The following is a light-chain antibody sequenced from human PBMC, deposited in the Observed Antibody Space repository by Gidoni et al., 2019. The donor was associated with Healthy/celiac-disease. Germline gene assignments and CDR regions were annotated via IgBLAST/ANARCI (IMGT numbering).Light chain of an antibody. CDR3: QQYGSSPST. J-gene: IGKJ4*01. Sequence: EIVLTQSPGTLALSPGERATLSCRARQSVSSSYLAWYQQKPGQAPRLLIYGASSRATGIPDRFSGSGSGTDFTLTISRLEPEDFAVYYCQQYGSSPSTFGGGTNVEIK. CDR2: GAS. CDR1: QSVSSSY. V-gene: IGKV3-20*01.